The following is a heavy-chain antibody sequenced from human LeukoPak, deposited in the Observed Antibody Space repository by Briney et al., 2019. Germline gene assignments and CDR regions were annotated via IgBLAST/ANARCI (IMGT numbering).Heavy chain of an antibody. CDR2: INHSGST. V-gene: IGHV4-34*01. CDR3: ARRDYVWGSYRPFDY. CDR1: GGSFSDYY. J-gene: IGHJ4*02. D-gene: IGHD3-16*02. Sequence: PSETLSLTCAVYGGSFSDYYWSWIRQPPGKGLEWIGEINHSGSTNYNPSLKSRVTISVDTSKNQFSLKLSSVTAADTAVYYCARRDYVWGSYRPFDYWGQGTLVTVSS.